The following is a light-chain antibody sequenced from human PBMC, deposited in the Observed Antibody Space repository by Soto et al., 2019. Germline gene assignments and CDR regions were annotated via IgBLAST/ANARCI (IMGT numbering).Light chain of an antibody. CDR2: SAV. CDR3: QQGYRTPVT. J-gene: IGKJ4*01. V-gene: IGKV1-39*01. CDR1: QTIDIY. Sequence: IQISQSPSSLSAAIGEIVPITCRASQTIDIYLNWYQHKPGRAPALLIHSAVNLQEGVPSKFSCSGCETYFTLTISGLQAEDFATYNCQQGYRTPVTVSGGTKADI.